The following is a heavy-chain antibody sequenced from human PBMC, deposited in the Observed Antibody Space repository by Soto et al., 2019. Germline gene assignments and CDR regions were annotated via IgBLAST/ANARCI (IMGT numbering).Heavy chain of an antibody. Sequence: ASVKVSCKASGYTFTSYGISWVRQAPGQGLERMGWISAYNGNTNYAQKLQGRVTMTTDTSTSTAYMELRSLRSDDTAVYYCARATMVRGVIIGPGFDHWGQGTLVTVSS. CDR2: ISAYNGNT. D-gene: IGHD3-10*01. CDR3: ARATMVRGVIIGPGFDH. CDR1: GYTFTSYG. J-gene: IGHJ4*02. V-gene: IGHV1-18*01.